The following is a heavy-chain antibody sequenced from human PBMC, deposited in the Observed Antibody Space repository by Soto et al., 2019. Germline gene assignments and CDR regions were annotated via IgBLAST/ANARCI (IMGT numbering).Heavy chain of an antibody. CDR1: GGSISPHY. CDR3: ARGQRRPYADTWATFDY. D-gene: IGHD5-12*01. CDR2: IYYSGNT. J-gene: IGHJ4*02. V-gene: IGHV4-59*11. Sequence: PSETLSLTCTVSGGSISPHYWSWIRQPPGKGLEWIGYIYYSGNTNYNPSLNSRVTMSVDTSKNQFSLNLGSVTAADTAVYYCARGQRRPYADTWATFDYWGQGALVTVSS.